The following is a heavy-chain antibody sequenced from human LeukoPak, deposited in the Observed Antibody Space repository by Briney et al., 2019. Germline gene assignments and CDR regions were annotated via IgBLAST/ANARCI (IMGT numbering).Heavy chain of an antibody. CDR3: AKEAVAGDYFDY. Sequence: GGSLRLSCAASGFTFSSYAMSWVRQASGKGLEWVSAISGSGGSTYYADSVKGRFTIARDNSKNTLHLQMNSLRDEDTAVYYCAKEAVAGDYFDYWGQGTLVTVSS. D-gene: IGHD6-19*01. V-gene: IGHV3-23*01. CDR2: ISGSGGST. CDR1: GFTFSSYA. J-gene: IGHJ4*02.